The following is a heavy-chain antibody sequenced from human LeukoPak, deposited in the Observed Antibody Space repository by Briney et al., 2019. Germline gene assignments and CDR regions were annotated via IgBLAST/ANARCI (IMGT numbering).Heavy chain of an antibody. CDR2: ISGSGGST. J-gene: IGHJ5*02. CDR1: GFTVSSYA. CDR3: AQDLAYCSSTSCLP. D-gene: IGHD2-2*01. V-gene: IGHV3-23*01. Sequence: GGSLRLSCAASGFTVSSYAMNWVRQAPGKGLEWVSSISGSGGSTYYADSVKGRFTISRDNSKNTLYPQMNSLRAEDTAIYYCAQDLAYCSSTSCLPWGQGTLVTVSS.